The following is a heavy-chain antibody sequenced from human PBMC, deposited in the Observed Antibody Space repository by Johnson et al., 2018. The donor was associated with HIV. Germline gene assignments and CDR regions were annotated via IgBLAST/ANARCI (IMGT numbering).Heavy chain of an antibody. CDR2: IKQDGSEK. CDR1: GFTFSSYW. V-gene: IGHV3-7*01. Sequence: VQLVESGGGLVQPGGSLRLSCAASGFTFSSYWMSWVRQAPGKGLEWVAYIKQDGSEKYYAASVKGRFTISRDNAKKSLYLQMNSLRVEDTAVYYCAKESKWESRTRHDFDMWGQGTMVTVSS. CDR3: AKESKWESRTRHDFDM. D-gene: IGHD1-26*01. J-gene: IGHJ3*02.